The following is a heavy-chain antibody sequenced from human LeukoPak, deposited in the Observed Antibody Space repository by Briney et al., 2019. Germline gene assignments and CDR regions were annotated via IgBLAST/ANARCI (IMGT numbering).Heavy chain of an antibody. Sequence: GGSLRLSCAASGFTFSSYSMNWVRQAPGKGLEWVSSISSSSYIYYADSVKGRFTISRDNAKNSLYLQMNSLRAEDTAVYYCAREYGDGYNWGGFDYWGQGTLVTVSS. V-gene: IGHV3-21*01. J-gene: IGHJ4*02. D-gene: IGHD5-24*01. CDR1: GFTFSSYS. CDR2: ISSSSYI. CDR3: AREYGDGYNWGGFDY.